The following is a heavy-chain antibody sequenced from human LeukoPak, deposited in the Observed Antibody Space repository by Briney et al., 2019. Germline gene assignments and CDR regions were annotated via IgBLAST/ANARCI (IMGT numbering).Heavy chain of an antibody. V-gene: IGHV4-59*01. D-gene: IGHD6-19*01. Sequence: SETLSLTCSVSGGSINSYFWSWIRQPPGKGLEWIGYIYYSGSTNYNPSLESRVTISVDTSKNQFSLKLSSVTASDTAVYYCARLPYSSGWYVYWGQGILVTVSS. CDR1: GGSINSYF. CDR2: IYYSGST. J-gene: IGHJ4*02. CDR3: ARLPYSSGWYVY.